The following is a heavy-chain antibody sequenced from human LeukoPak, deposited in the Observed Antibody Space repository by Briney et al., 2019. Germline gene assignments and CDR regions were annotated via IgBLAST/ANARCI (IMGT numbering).Heavy chain of an antibody. Sequence: ASVKVSCKASGYTFTSYGISWVRQAPGQGLEWMGWISAYNGNTNYAQKLQGRVTMTTDTSTNTAYMELRSLRSDDTAVYYCARDGLRFLEWLGEVAAFDYWGQGTLVTVSS. V-gene: IGHV1-18*01. CDR3: ARDGLRFLEWLGEVAAFDY. CDR2: ISAYNGNT. D-gene: IGHD3-3*01. CDR1: GYTFTSYG. J-gene: IGHJ4*02.